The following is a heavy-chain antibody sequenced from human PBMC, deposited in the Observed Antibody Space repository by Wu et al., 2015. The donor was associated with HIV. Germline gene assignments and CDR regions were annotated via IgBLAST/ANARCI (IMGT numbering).Heavy chain of an antibody. CDR1: GYTFTGYY. CDR2: INPSSGDT. V-gene: IGHV1-2*02. J-gene: IGHJ4*02. D-gene: IGHD6-19*01. Sequence: QVHLVQFGGEVKKPGASVRVSCKTSGYTFTGYYMHWVRQAPGQGLEWMGWINPSSGDTSYSQKLQSRVTMTRDTSISTVCMELSRLRFDDAAVYYCTRDPQEVSGWYTHWGQGTLVTVSS. CDR3: TRDPQEVSGWYTH.